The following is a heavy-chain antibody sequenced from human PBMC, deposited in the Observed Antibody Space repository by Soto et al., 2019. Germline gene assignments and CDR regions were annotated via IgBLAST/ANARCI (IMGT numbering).Heavy chain of an antibody. D-gene: IGHD3-22*01. V-gene: IGHV5-51*01. CDR1: GYSFTSYW. J-gene: IGHJ6*02. Sequence: PGEYLKIYCQGSGYSFTSYWIGWVRQMPGKGLEWMGIIYPGYSDTRYSPSFQGQVTISADKSISTAYLQWSSLKASDTAMYYCARLGYYYDSSGPGDYYYYGMDVWGQGTTVTVSS. CDR3: ARLGYYYDSSGPGDYYYYGMDV. CDR2: IYPGYSDT.